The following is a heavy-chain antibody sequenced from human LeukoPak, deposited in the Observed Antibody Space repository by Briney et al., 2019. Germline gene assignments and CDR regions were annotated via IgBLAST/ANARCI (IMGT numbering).Heavy chain of an antibody. CDR1: GGTFRSYV. Sequence: SVKVSCKASGGTFRSYVISWVRQAPGQGLEWMGGIIPIFGTTNYAQKFQGRVTITADESTSTGYMELRSLRSEDTAVYYCAKVGCTGGSCHSPYYYGMDVWGQGTTVTVSS. V-gene: IGHV1-69*13. CDR3: AKVGCTGGSCHSPYYYGMDV. J-gene: IGHJ6*02. D-gene: IGHD2-15*01. CDR2: IIPIFGTT.